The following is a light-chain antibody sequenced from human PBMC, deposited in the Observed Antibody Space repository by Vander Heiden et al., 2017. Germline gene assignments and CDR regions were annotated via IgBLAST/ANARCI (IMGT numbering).Light chain of an antibody. V-gene: IGKV2-28*01. J-gene: IGKJ5*01. CDR1: QSLLHSNGYNY. CDR3: MQALRNT. Sequence: DIVMTQSPLSLPVTPGEPASISCRSSQSLLHSNGYNYLDWYLQKPGQSPQLLIYLGSNRDSGVHDRFSGSGSGTDFTLKISRVEAEDVGVYYGMQALRNTFGQGTRLEIK. CDR2: LGS.